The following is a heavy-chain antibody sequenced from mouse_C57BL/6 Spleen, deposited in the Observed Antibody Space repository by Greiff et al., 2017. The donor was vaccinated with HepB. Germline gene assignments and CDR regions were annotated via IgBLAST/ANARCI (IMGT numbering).Heavy chain of an antibody. Sequence: VQLKESGPELVKPGASVKISCKASGYAFSSSWMNWVKQRPGKGLEWIGRIYPGDGDTNYNGKFKGKATLTADKSSSTAYMQLSSLTSEDSAVYFCARGGNPHYYAMDYWGQGTSVTVSS. CDR3: ARGGNPHYYAMDY. D-gene: IGHD2-1*01. J-gene: IGHJ4*01. CDR2: IYPGDGDT. CDR1: GYAFSSSW. V-gene: IGHV1-82*01.